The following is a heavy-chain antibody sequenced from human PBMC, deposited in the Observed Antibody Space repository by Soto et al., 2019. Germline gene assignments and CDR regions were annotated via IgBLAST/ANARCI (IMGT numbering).Heavy chain of an antibody. CDR2: ISSSSSYI. CDR3: ARVAGTTRYYYYGMDV. Sequence: EVQLVESGGGLVQPGGSLRLSCAASGFTFSSYSMNWVRQAPGKGLEWVSSISSSSSYIYYADSVKGRFTISRDNAKNSLYLQMNSLRAEDTAVYYCARVAGTTRYYYYGMDVWGQGTTVTVSS. J-gene: IGHJ6*02. V-gene: IGHV3-21*01. D-gene: IGHD1-7*01. CDR1: GFTFSSYS.